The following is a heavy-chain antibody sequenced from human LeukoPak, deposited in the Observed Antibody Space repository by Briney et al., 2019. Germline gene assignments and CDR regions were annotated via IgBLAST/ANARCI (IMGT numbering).Heavy chain of an antibody. J-gene: IGHJ4*02. D-gene: IGHD2-15*01. CDR2: ISWNSGRI. V-gene: IGHV3-9*01. CDR1: GFTFDDYA. CDR3: AKDKRQAATAPFDY. Sequence: AGGSLRLSCAASGFTFDDYAMHWVRPAPGKGPEWVSGISWNSGRIGYADSVKGRFTISRDNAKNSLYLQMNSLRAEDTALYYCAKDKRQAATAPFDYWGQGTLVTVSS.